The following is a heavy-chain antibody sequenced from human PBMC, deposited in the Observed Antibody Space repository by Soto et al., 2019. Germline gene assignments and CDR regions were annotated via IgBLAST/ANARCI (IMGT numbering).Heavy chain of an antibody. J-gene: IGHJ6*02. CDR2: INHSGSP. CDR1: GSLPVRSLSTYF. CDR3: ARARFLQWSQDYYGLDV. V-gene: IGHV4-34*01. Sequence: QVQIQQWGPGLLKPSETLSLTCAFSGSLPVRSLSTYFWSWIRQPPGQGLEWIGEINHSGSPNYSPSLKSRVTISFDTSKNQFSLNLTSVTAADTAVYYCARARFLQWSQDYYGLDVWGQGTTVAVSS. D-gene: IGHD3-3*01.